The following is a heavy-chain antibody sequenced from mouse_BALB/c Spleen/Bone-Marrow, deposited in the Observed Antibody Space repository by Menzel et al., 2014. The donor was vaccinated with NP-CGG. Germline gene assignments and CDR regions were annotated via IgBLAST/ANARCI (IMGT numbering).Heavy chain of an antibody. J-gene: IGHJ4*01. CDR1: GYTFTNYW. D-gene: IGHD1-3*01. CDR3: TRDNYEAMVY. V-gene: IGHV1-7*01. CDR2: INPSTGYT. Sequence: QVQLQQPGADLAKPGASMKMSCKASGYTFTNYWMHWVKQRPGQGLEWIGNINPSTGYTEYNQKFRDKATLTADKSSSTAYMQLSSLTSEYSAVYYCTRDNYEAMVYWGQGTSVTVSS.